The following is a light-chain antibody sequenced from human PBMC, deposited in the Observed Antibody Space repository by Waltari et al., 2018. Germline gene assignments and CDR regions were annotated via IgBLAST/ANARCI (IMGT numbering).Light chain of an antibody. CDR2: WAS. Sequence: DIVMTQSPDSLAVYLGERAHINCKSSQSVFHSSDSKNYLTWYQQKPGQPPKLLIYWASTRQSGVPDRFSGSGSGTDFTLTISSLQAEDVALYYCQQHYSSPLTFGGGTKVEIQ. CDR3: QQHYSSPLT. CDR1: QSVFHSSDSKNY. V-gene: IGKV4-1*01. J-gene: IGKJ4*01.